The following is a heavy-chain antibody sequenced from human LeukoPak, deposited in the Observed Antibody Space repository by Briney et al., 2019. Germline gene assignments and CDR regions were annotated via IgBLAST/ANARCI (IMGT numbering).Heavy chain of an antibody. CDR2: ISGSGGST. V-gene: IGHV3-23*01. Sequence: PGGSLRLSCAASGFTFSSYAMSWVRQTPGKGLEWVSAISGSGGSTYYADSVKGRFTISRDNSKNTLYLQMNSLGAEDTAVYYCAKESIMVIDYFDYWGQGTLVTVSS. J-gene: IGHJ4*02. CDR1: GFTFSSYA. CDR3: AKESIMVIDYFDY. D-gene: IGHD3-22*01.